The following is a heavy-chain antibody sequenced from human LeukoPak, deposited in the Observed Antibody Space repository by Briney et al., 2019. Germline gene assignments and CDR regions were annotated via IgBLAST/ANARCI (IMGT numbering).Heavy chain of an antibody. Sequence: PSETLSLTCTVSGGSISSGGYYWNWIRQHPGKGLEWIVYIYYSGSTYYNPSLRSRLTISVDTSKNHFSLKLSSVTAADTAVYYCARDNRDDYYDSSGFFGAFDIWGQGTMVTVSS. CDR3: ARDNRDDYYDSSGFFGAFDI. V-gene: IGHV4-31*03. J-gene: IGHJ3*02. CDR1: GGSISSGGYY. D-gene: IGHD3-22*01. CDR2: IYYSGST.